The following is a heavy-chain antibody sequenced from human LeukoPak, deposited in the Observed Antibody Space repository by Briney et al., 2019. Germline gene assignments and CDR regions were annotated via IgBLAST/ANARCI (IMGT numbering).Heavy chain of an antibody. Sequence: GGSLRLSCGASGFTFSSYGMLCVRQAPGKGLEWVAVISYDGSNKYYADSVKGRFTISRDNSKNTLYLQMNSLRAEDTAVYYCAKDGSDEWLLYLFDYWGQGTLVTVSS. D-gene: IGHD3-3*01. J-gene: IGHJ4*02. CDR3: AKDGSDEWLLYLFDY. CDR1: GFTFSSYG. V-gene: IGHV3-30*18. CDR2: ISYDGSNK.